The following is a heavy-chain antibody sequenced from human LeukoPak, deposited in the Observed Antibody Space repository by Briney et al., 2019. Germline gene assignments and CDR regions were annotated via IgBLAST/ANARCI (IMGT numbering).Heavy chain of an antibody. D-gene: IGHD3-10*01. CDR3: ARATYGSGSFFFDY. Sequence: SETLSLTCTVSGGSISSYYWSWIRQPPGKGLEWIGYIYYSGSTNYNPSLKSRVTISVDTSKNQFSLKLSSVTAADTAVYYCARATYGSGSFFFDYWGQGTLVTVSS. V-gene: IGHV4-59*01. CDR2: IYYSGST. J-gene: IGHJ4*02. CDR1: GGSISSYY.